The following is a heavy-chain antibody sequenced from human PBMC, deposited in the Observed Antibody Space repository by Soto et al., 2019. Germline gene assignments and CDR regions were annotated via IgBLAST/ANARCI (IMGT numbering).Heavy chain of an antibody. CDR2: IYYSGST. D-gene: IGHD5-18*01. CDR1: GGSISSYY. J-gene: IGHJ6*02. V-gene: IGHV4-59*08. Sequence: QVQLQESGPGLVKPSETLSLTCTVSGGSISSYYWSWIRQPPGKGLEWIGYIYYSGSTNYNPSLKRRVTISVDTSKNQFSLKLSSVTAADTAVYYCARHRRGYSYGQDGMDVWGQGTTVTVSS. CDR3: ARHRRGYSYGQDGMDV.